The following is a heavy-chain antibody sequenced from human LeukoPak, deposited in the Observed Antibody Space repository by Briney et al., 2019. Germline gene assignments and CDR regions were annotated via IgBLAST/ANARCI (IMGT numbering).Heavy chain of an antibody. CDR1: GYTFTSYY. Sequence: ASVKVSCKASGYTFTSYYMHWVRQAPGQGLEWMGIINPSGGSTSYAQKFQGRVTMTRDTSTSTAYMELSSLRSEDTAVYYCARGNSDSSRRLNWFDPWGQGTLVTVSS. CDR3: ARGNSDSSRRLNWFDP. CDR2: INPSGGST. J-gene: IGHJ5*02. D-gene: IGHD6-13*01. V-gene: IGHV1-46*01.